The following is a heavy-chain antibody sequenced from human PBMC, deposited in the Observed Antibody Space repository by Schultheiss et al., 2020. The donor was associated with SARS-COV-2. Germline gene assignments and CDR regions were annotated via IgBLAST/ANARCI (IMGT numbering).Heavy chain of an antibody. V-gene: IGHV4-59*06. D-gene: IGHD5-18*01. J-gene: IGHJ4*02. CDR3: ARGRGVDTAKFDY. CDR2: IYYSGST. CDR1: GGSINNYY. Sequence: SETLSLTCTVSGGSINNYYWTWIRQPAGKGLEWIGYIYYSGSTYYNPSLKSRVTISVDTSKNQFSLKLSSVTAADTAVYYCARGRGVDTAKFDYWGQGTLVTVSS.